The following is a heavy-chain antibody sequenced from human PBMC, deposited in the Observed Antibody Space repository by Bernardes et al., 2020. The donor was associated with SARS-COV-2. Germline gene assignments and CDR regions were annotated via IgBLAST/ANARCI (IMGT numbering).Heavy chain of an antibody. D-gene: IGHD3-3*01. J-gene: IGHJ4*02. CDR2: INPNSGGT. Sequence: ASVKVSCKASGYTFTGYYMHWVRQAPGQGLEWMGWINPNSGGTNYAQKFQGRVTMTRDTSISTAYMELSRLRSDDTAVYYCATESTIFGVPTWANQFDYWGQGTLVTVSS. CDR3: ATESTIFGVPTWANQFDY. V-gene: IGHV1-2*02. CDR1: GYTFTGYY.